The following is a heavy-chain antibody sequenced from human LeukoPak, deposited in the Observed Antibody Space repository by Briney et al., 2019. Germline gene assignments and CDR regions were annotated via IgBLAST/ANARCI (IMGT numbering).Heavy chain of an antibody. CDR1: GYTFTSYG. D-gene: IGHD6-13*01. V-gene: IGHV1-18*01. CDR2: ISAYNGNT. J-gene: IGHJ4*02. CDR3: ARVEGQQPNLYYFDY. Sequence: ASVKVSCKASGYTFTSYGISWVRQAPGQGLEWMGWISAYNGNTNYAQKLRGRVTMTTDTSTSTAYMELRSLRSDDTAVYYCARVEGQQPNLYYFDYWGQGTLVTVSS.